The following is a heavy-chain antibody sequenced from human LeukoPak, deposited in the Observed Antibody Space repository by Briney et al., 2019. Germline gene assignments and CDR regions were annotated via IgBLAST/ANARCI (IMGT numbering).Heavy chain of an antibody. J-gene: IGHJ4*02. CDR1: GFSVGNHY. CDR3: ARGDLAS. V-gene: IGHV3-66*02. D-gene: IGHD3-16*01. Sequence: GGSLRLSCAASGFSVGNHYMNWVRQAPGKGLDWVSVVFGGGDIYYADSVKGRFTISRDNSENTRSLQMYNLGPEDTAIYYCARGDLASWGQGTLVTVSS. CDR2: VFGGGDI.